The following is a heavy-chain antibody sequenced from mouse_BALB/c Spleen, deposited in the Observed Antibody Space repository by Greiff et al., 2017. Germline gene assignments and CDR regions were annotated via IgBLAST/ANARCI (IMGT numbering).Heavy chain of an antibody. Sequence: VQLQESGAELVRPGTSVKVSCKASGYAFTNYLIEWVKQRPGQGLEWIGVINPGSGGTNYNEKFKGKATLTADKSSSTAYMQLSSLTSDDSAVYFCARSGSYGNYFDYWGQGTTLTVSS. CDR1: GYAFTNYL. J-gene: IGHJ2*01. D-gene: IGHD2-1*01. V-gene: IGHV1-54*01. CDR3: ARSGSYGNYFDY. CDR2: INPGSGGT.